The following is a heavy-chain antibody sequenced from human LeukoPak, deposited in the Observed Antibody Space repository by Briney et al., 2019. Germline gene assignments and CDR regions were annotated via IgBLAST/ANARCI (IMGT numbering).Heavy chain of an antibody. CDR3: ARRSATAAAGPDY. V-gene: IGHV5-51*01. J-gene: IGHJ4*02. CDR1: GYSFTGYW. D-gene: IGHD6-13*01. CDR2: IYPGDSDT. Sequence: GESLKISCKGSGYSFTGYWIGWVRQMPGKGLEWMGIIYPGDSDTRYSPSFQGQVTISADKSISTAYLQWSSLKASDTAMYYCARRSATAAAGPDYWGQGTLVTVSS.